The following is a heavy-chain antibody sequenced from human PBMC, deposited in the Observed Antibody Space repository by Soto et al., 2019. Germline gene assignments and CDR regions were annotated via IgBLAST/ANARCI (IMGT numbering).Heavy chain of an antibody. Sequence: QVQLVQSGAEVKKPGASVKVSCKASGYTFTSYDMNWVRQAPGQGLEWLGWMNPNSGNTGYAQKFQGRVAMTRATSISTAYMELTSLTSEYTAVYYCARDYGGNSGWFDPWGQVTLVTFAS. CDR3: ARDYGGNSGWFDP. D-gene: IGHD4-17*01. CDR2: MNPNSGNT. CDR1: GYTFTSYD. J-gene: IGHJ5*02. V-gene: IGHV1-8*01.